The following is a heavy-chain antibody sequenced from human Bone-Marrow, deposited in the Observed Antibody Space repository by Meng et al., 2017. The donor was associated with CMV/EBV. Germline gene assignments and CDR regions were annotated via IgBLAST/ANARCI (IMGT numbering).Heavy chain of an antibody. J-gene: IGHJ4*02. Sequence: KASGYAFTSFDINWVRRATGGGLEWMGWIEPNSGKAGYAQKFQGRVIITRDTSISTAYMELSSLTSEDTAVYYCARRGYSNDWYPFDYWGQGTLVTVSS. CDR2: IEPNSGKA. V-gene: IGHV1-8*03. CDR1: GYAFTSFD. CDR3: ARRGYSNDWYPFDY. D-gene: IGHD6-19*01.